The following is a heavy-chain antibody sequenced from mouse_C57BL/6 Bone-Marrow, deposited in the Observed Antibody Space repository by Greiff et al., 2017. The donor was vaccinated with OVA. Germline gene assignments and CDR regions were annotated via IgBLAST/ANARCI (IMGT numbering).Heavy chain of an antibody. Sequence: VKLQQSGAELARPGASVKMSCKASGYTFTSYTMHWVKQRPGQGLEWIGYINPSSGYTKYNQKFKDKATLTEDKSSSTAYMQLSSLTSEDSAVYYCARDPLYSIWYFDVWGTGTTVTVSS. J-gene: IGHJ1*03. CDR3: ARDPLYSIWYFDV. V-gene: IGHV1-4*01. CDR1: GYTFTSYT. CDR2: INPSSGYT. D-gene: IGHD2-5*01.